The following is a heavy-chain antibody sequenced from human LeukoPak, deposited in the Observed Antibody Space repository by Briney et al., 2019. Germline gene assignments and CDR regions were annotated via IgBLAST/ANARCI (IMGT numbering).Heavy chain of an antibody. J-gene: IGHJ4*02. CDR1: GFTLSDHY. V-gene: IGHV3-11*01. D-gene: IGHD4-11*01. Sequence: GGSLRLSCVASGFTLSDHYMDWVRQAPGKGLEWVSYISSSSTTIYYADSVKGRFTVSRDNAKNSLYLQMNNLKVEDTAVYYCARAMTTEANDYWGQGTLVTVSS. CDR2: ISSSSTTI. CDR3: ARAMTTEANDY.